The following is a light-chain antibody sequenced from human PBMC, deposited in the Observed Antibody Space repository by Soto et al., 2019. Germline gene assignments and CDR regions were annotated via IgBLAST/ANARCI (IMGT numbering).Light chain of an antibody. V-gene: IGLV2-14*01. J-gene: IGLJ1*01. CDR1: SSDVGGYNY. CDR2: EVS. CDR3: SSYTSSSTLG. Sequence: SALTQPASVSGSPGQSITISCTGTSSDVGGYNYVSWYQQHPGKAPKLMIYEVSNRPSGVSNRFSGSKSGNTASLTISGLQAEDEADYDCSSYTSSSTLGFGSGTKVTVL.